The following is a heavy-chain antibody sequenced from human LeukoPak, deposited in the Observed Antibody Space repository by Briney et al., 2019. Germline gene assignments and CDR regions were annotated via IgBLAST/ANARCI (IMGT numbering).Heavy chain of an antibody. Sequence: ASVKVSCKASGYTFTSYAMHWVRQAPGQRLEWMGWINAGNGNTKYSQKFQGRVTITRDTSASTAHMELSSLRSEDTAVYYCARANTMVREPQVSVDWFDPWGQGTLVTVSS. D-gene: IGHD3-10*01. J-gene: IGHJ5*02. CDR1: GYTFTSYA. CDR2: INAGNGNT. V-gene: IGHV1-3*01. CDR3: ARANTMVREPQVSVDWFDP.